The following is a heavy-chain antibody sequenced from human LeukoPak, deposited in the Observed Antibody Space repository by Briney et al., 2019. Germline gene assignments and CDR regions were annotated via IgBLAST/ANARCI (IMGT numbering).Heavy chain of an antibody. J-gene: IGHJ4*02. CDR3: ARQGVRFLEWLFDC. Sequence: SETLSLTCTVSGGSISSYYWSWIRQPAGKGLEWIGRISTSGSTNYNPSLKSRVTMSVDTSKNQLSLKLSSVTAADTAVYYCARQGVRFLEWLFDCWGQGSLVTVSS. CDR2: ISTSGST. CDR1: GGSISSYY. D-gene: IGHD3-3*01. V-gene: IGHV4-4*07.